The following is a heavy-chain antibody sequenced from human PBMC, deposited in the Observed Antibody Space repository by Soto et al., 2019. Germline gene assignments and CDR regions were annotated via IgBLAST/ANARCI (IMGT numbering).Heavy chain of an antibody. CDR2: MNPNSGNA. J-gene: IGHJ4*02. CDR1: GYTFTSYD. Sequence: ASVKVSCKASGYTFTSYDVNCVRQATGQGLEWMGWMNPNSGNAGHAQKVQGRVTMTRNTSMSTAYMDLRSLSSEDTAVSYCAREKSGYYDSWGQGTLVTVSS. V-gene: IGHV1-8*01. D-gene: IGHD3-3*01. CDR3: AREKSGYYDS.